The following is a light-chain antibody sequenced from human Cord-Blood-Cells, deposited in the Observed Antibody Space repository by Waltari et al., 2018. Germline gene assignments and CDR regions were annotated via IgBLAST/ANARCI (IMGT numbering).Light chain of an antibody. CDR3: QQYGSSPYT. Sequence: EIVLTQSPGTLSLSPGERATLSGRASQSVSSSYLAWYQQKPGQAPRLLIYGAASRATGIPERFGGSGSGTAFTLTISRLEPEDFAVYYCQQYGSSPYTFGQGTKLEIK. CDR1: QSVSSSY. V-gene: IGKV3-20*01. CDR2: GAA. J-gene: IGKJ2*01.